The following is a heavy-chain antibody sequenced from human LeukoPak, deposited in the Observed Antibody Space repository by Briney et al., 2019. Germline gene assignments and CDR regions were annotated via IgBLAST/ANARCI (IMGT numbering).Heavy chain of an antibody. CDR1: GFTFSTYG. J-gene: IGHJ6*02. CDR2: ISYDGSNR. Sequence: GGSLRLSCAASGFTFSTYGMHWVRQAPGKGLEWVAVISYDGSNRYYADSVKGRFTISRDNSKNTLYLQMNSLRAEDTAVYYCARDMGGGWYYYSYGMDVWGQGTTVTVSS. D-gene: IGHD6-19*01. V-gene: IGHV3-30*03. CDR3: ARDMGGGWYYYSYGMDV.